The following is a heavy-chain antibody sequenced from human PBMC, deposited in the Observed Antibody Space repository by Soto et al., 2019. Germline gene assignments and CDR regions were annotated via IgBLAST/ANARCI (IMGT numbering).Heavy chain of an antibody. Sequence: KAPETLSLTCTVAAGSISSGGYYWSWIRQHPGKCLEWIGYIYYSGSTYYNPSLKSRVTISVDTSKNQFSLKLSSVTAADTAVYYCARAVYYYDSSGYYHVGAFDIWGQGTMVTV. V-gene: IGHV4-31*03. J-gene: IGHJ3*02. CDR2: IYYSGST. CDR3: ARAVYYYDSSGYYHVGAFDI. D-gene: IGHD3-22*01. CDR1: AGSISSGGYY.